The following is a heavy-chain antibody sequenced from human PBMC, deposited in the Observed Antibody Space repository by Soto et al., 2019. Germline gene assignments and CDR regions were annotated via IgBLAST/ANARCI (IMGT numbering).Heavy chain of an antibody. D-gene: IGHD2-21*01. CDR2: ISAKHGNT. J-gene: IGHJ6*02. CDR1: GDSFASCG. CDR3: ASLLGRPYGPLWPYRRDG. V-gene: IGHV1-18*01. Sequence: ALVAVCRKACGDSFASCGSKWVRQAPGQGLEWMGWISAKHGNTHYAQKLQGRVTMTTDTSTSTAYMELRSLRSDDTAVYYCASLLGRPYGPLWPYRRDGWGQGTTVTVSS.